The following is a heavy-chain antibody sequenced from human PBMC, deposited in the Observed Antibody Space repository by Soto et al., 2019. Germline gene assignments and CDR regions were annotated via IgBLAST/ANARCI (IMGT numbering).Heavy chain of an antibody. CDR1: GFRFSNYA. V-gene: IGHV3-30-3*01. D-gene: IGHD3-16*01. CDR2: ISFDEINK. Sequence: GSLRLSCAASGFRFSNYAMHWVRHAPGKGLEWVASISFDEINKKYADSVKGRFTISRDNPKNTLFLQTNSLRTEDTAIYYCASLYYYGLTYYFDYWGQGSLVTVSS. CDR3: ASLYYYGLTYYFDY. J-gene: IGHJ4*02.